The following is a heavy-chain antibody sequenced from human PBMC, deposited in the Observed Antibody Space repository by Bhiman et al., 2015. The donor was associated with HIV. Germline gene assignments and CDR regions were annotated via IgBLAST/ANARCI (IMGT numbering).Heavy chain of an antibody. J-gene: IGHJ4*02. CDR3: AKDFEGAADY. D-gene: IGHD3-16*01. CDR2: IWYDASNK. CDR1: GFTFSTYG. V-gene: IGHV3-33*06. Sequence: QVQLVESGGGVVQPGRSLRLSCAASGFTFSTYGMHWVRQAPGKGLEWVALIWYDASNKYYTDSVKGRFTISRDNSKSTLYLQMNSLRAEDTAVYYCAKDFEGAADYWGQGTLVTVSS.